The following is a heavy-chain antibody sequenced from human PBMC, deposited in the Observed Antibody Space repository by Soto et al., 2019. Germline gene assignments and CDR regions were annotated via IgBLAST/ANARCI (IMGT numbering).Heavy chain of an antibody. CDR1: GCTFITYW. Sequence: GGSLRLSCVASGCTFITYWLHWVRQVPGKGLVWVSRISPDGTSTTYADSVKGRFTISRDNANNMFYLQMDSLRVEDTAVYYCVRDHTSGWQGNWFGPWGQGNLVTVSS. D-gene: IGHD6-19*01. V-gene: IGHV3-74*01. CDR2: ISPDGTST. J-gene: IGHJ5*02. CDR3: VRDHTSGWQGNWFGP.